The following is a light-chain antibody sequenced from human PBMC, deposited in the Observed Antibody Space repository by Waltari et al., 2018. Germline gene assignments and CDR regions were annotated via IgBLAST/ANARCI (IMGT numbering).Light chain of an antibody. Sequence: SYELTQPPSVSVSLGQMARITCSGEALPKTYAYWYQQKPGQFPVLVIYKDSERPSGIPERFSGSSSGTIVTLTISGVQAEDEADYYCLSADSSGTYPVFGGGTKLTVL. J-gene: IGLJ2*01. CDR3: LSADSSGTYPV. CDR2: KDS. V-gene: IGLV3-16*01. CDR1: ALPKTY.